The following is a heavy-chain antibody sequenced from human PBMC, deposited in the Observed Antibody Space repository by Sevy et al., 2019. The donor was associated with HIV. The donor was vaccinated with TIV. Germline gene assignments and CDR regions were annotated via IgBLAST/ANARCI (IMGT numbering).Heavy chain of an antibody. J-gene: IGHJ4*02. CDR2: IWYDGSNK. CDR1: GFNFSIYG. Sequence: GGSLRLSCAASGFNFSIYGMHWVRQAPDKGLEWVALIWYDGSNKYYADSVKGRFTISRDNSKNTLSLQMNSLRAEDTAVYYCVRGRDYGNFDYWGQGTLVTVSS. CDR3: VRGRDYGNFDY. D-gene: IGHD4-17*01. V-gene: IGHV3-33*01.